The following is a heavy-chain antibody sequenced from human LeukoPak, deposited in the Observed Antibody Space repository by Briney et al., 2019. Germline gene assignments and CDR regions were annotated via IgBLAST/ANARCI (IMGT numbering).Heavy chain of an antibody. CDR2: IYSGGST. J-gene: IGHJ4*02. CDR3: ARASGGYCSSTSCYTPYDY. V-gene: IGHV3-53*01. Sequence: GGSLRLSCAASEFDFSSHAMTWVRQAPGKGLEWVSVIYSGGSTYYADSVKGRFTISRDNSKNTLYLQMNSLRAEDTAVYYCARASGGYCSSTSCYTPYDYWGQGTLVTVSS. CDR1: EFDFSSHA. D-gene: IGHD2-2*02.